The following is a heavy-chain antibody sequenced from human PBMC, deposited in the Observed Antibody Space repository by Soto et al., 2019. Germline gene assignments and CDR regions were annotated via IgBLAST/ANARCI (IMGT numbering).Heavy chain of an antibody. Sequence: GASVKVSCKASGYTFTSYDINWVRQATGQGLEWMGWMNPNSGNTGYAQKFQGRVTMTRNTSISTAYMELRSLRSEHTPVYYFARAFILPSLFSSGCYCYFSLWARGTLVPVSS. D-gene: IGHD6-25*01. V-gene: IGHV1-8*01. J-gene: IGHJ2*01. CDR3: ARAFILPSLFSSGCYCYFSL. CDR1: GYTFTSYD. CDR2: MNPNSGNT.